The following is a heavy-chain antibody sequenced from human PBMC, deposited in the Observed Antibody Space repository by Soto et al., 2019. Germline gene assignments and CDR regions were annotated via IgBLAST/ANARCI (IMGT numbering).Heavy chain of an antibody. Sequence: QVQLVQSGAEVKKPGSSVRLSCTASGDTFSFYTISWVRPAPGQGPEWMGRIIPMVGMADYPQKFQGRVTISADKSTSTAYMVLGSLRSDETAVYFCATNYGSGSTHFDYWGQGTLVTVSS. D-gene: IGHD3-10*01. J-gene: IGHJ4*02. V-gene: IGHV1-69*02. CDR3: ATNYGSGSTHFDY. CDR2: IIPMVGMA. CDR1: GDTFSFYT.